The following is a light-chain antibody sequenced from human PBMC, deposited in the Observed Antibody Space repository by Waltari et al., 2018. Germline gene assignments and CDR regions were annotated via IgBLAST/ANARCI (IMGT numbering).Light chain of an antibody. CDR2: NVS. CDR3: SSYTSDYTYV. J-gene: IGLJ1*01. CDR1: SSDVGVFYF. Sequence: QSALPQPASVSGSPGQSITISCPGPSSDVGVFYFVSWYQQHPAKAPKLIISNVSRRPSGVSYRFSGSKSGNRASLTISGLQAEDEATYYCSSYTSDYTYVFGTGTEVTVV. V-gene: IGLV2-14*03.